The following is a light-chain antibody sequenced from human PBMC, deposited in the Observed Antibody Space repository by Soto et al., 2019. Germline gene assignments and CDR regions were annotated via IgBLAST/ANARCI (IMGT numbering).Light chain of an antibody. J-gene: IGLJ1*01. Sequence: QSVLTQPASVSGSPGQSITISCTGTSSDVGSYNLVSWYQQHPGKAPKLMIYEVSKRPSGVSNRFSGSKSGNTASLTISGLQAEDDSDYSSCSYADSISSLYVFGTGTKVTV. V-gene: IGLV2-23*02. CDR3: CSYADSISSLYV. CDR1: SSDVGSYNL. CDR2: EVS.